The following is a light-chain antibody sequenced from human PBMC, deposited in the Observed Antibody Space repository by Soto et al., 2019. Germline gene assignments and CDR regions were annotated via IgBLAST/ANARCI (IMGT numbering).Light chain of an antibody. CDR3: HQYGGSPPYT. J-gene: IGKJ2*01. CDR2: SAS. Sequence: EIVLTQFPGTLSLSPGERATLSCRASQSLHNNFLVWYQQKPGQAPRLLISSASRRATGIPDRFSGSGSGTDFTLTISRLEPEDFAVYFCHQYGGSPPYTFGRGTKLDVK. V-gene: IGKV3-20*01. CDR1: QSLHNNF.